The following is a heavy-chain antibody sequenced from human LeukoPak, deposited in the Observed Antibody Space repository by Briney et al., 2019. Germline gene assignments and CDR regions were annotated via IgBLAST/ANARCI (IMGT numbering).Heavy chain of an antibody. V-gene: IGHV1-2*02. D-gene: IGHD3-22*01. Sequence: ASVTVSCKASGYTFTGYYMHWVRQAPGQGLEWMGWINPNSGGTNYAQKFQGRVTMTRDTSISTAYMELSRLRSDDTAVYYCARDFRGYDSSGYYMGFDYWGQGTLVTVSS. CDR2: INPNSGGT. J-gene: IGHJ4*02. CDR1: GYTFTGYY. CDR3: ARDFRGYDSSGYYMGFDY.